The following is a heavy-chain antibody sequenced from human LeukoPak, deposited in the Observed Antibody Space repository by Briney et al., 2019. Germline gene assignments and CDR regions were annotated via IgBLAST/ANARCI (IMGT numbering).Heavy chain of an antibody. CDR2: INHSGST. CDR3: ARDERPSYYDILTGYNERSTALDY. CDR1: GYSISSGYY. D-gene: IGHD3-9*01. Sequence: PSETLSLTCTVSGYSISSGYYWSWIRQPPGKGLEWIGEINHSGSTNYNPSLKSRVTISVDTSKNQFSLKLSSVTAADTAVYYCARDERPSYYDILTGYNERSTALDYWGQGTLVTVSS. J-gene: IGHJ4*02. V-gene: IGHV4-38-2*02.